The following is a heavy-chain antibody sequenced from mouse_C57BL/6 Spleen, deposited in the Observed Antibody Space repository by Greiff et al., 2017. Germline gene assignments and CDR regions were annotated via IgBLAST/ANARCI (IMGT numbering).Heavy chain of an antibody. CDR1: GFNIKDDY. V-gene: IGHV14-4*01. CDR3: TTPYYAMDY. Sequence: EVQLQESGAELVRPGASVKLSCTASGFNIKDDYMHWVKQRPEQGLEWIGWIDPENGDTEYASKFQGKATITADTSSNTAYLQLSSLTSEDTAVYYCTTPYYAMDYWGQGTSVTVSS. CDR2: IDPENGDT. J-gene: IGHJ4*01.